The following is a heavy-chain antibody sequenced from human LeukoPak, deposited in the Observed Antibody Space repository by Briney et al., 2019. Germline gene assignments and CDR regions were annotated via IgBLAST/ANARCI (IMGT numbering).Heavy chain of an antibody. CDR1: GFTFSSYA. V-gene: IGHV3-30*04. Sequence: GGSLRLSCAASGFTFSSYAMHWVRQAPGRGLEWVAVISYDGSNKYYADSVKGRFTISRDNSKNTLYLQMNSLRAEDTAVYYCARTVGATTGAYFDYWGRGTLVTVSS. CDR3: ARTVGATTGAYFDY. CDR2: ISYDGSNK. D-gene: IGHD1-26*01. J-gene: IGHJ4*02.